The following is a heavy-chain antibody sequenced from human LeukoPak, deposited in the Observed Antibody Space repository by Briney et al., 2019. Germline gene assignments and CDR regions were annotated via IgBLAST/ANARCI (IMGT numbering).Heavy chain of an antibody. CDR1: GFTVSGNY. CDR3: AKKSNMVRGVIVPYYFDY. D-gene: IGHD3-10*01. Sequence: PGGSLRLSCAVSGFTVSGNYMSWVRQAPGKGLEWVSLIYSGGTTYYADSVKGRFTISRDNSKNTLYLQMNSLRAEDTAVYYCAKKSNMVRGVIVPYYFDYWGQGTLVTVSS. CDR2: IYSGGTT. V-gene: IGHV3-53*01. J-gene: IGHJ4*02.